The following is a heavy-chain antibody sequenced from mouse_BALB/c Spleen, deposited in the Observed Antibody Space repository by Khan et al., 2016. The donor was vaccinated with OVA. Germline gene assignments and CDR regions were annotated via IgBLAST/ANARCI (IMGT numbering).Heavy chain of an antibody. D-gene: IGHD1-1*01. CDR1: GYSITSDYA. CDR3: ARVYGGDFDY. Sequence: EVQLQESGPGLVKPSQSLSLTCTVTGYSITSDYAWNWIRQFPGNKLEWMGYISYSGNTNYNPSLKSRISITRDTSENQFFLQLNSVTTEDTATYYCARVYGGDFDYWGQGTTLTGSS. V-gene: IGHV3-2*02. J-gene: IGHJ2*01. CDR2: ISYSGNT.